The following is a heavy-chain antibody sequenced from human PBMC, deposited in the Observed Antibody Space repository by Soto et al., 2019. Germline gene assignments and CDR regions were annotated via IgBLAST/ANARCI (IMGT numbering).Heavy chain of an antibody. CDR1: GFTFSDYY. V-gene: IGHV3-11*01. Sequence: GGSLRLSCAASGFTFSDYYMSWIRQAPGKGLEWVSYISSSGSTIYYADSVKGRVTISRDNAKNSLYLQMNRLRAEDTAVYYGARQYCGGDCYTFAEYFQHWGQGTLVTVSS. CDR3: ARQYCGGDCYTFAEYFQH. D-gene: IGHD2-21*02. CDR2: ISSSGSTI. J-gene: IGHJ1*01.